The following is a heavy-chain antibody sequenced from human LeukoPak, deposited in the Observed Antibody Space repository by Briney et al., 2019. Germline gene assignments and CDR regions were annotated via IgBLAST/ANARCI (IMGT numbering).Heavy chain of an antibody. J-gene: IGHJ5*02. CDR3: AREGYCSGGSCHNWFDP. CDR1: GYTFTSYY. CDR2: INPSGGST. D-gene: IGHD2-15*01. V-gene: IGHV1-46*01. Sequence: ASVKVSCKASGYTFTSYYRHWVRQAPGQALEWMGIINPSGGSTSYAQKFQGRVTMTRDTSTSTVYMELSSLRSEDTAVYYCAREGYCSGGSCHNWFDPWGQGTLVTVSS.